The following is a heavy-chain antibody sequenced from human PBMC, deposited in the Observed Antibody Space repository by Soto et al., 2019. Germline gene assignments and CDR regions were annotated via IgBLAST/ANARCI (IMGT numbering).Heavy chain of an antibody. CDR1: GGSFSGYY. CDR2: INHSGST. D-gene: IGHD1-26*01. J-gene: IGHJ3*02. CDR3: ARFSRWDDAFDI. Sequence: SETLSLTCAVYGGSFSGYYWSWIRQPPGKGLEWIGEINHSGSTNYNPSLKSRVTISADTSKNQFSLKLSSVTAADTAVYYCARFSRWDDAFDIWGQGTMVTVSS. V-gene: IGHV4-34*01.